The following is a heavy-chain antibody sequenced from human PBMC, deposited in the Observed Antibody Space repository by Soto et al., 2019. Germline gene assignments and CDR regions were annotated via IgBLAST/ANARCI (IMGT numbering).Heavy chain of an antibody. CDR2: ISASGGLK. CDR1: GFTFTNYA. CDR3: ARDVGSPWGGLDP. D-gene: IGHD7-27*01. Sequence: EVQLSESGGDLRQPGGSLRLSCAASGFTFTNYAMTWVRQTPGKGLEWVSGISASGGLKYYADSVRGRFTVSRDNSKNILYLQMDNLREEDTALFYGARDVGSPWGGLDPWGQGTQFPVPS. V-gene: IGHV3-23*01. J-gene: IGHJ5*02.